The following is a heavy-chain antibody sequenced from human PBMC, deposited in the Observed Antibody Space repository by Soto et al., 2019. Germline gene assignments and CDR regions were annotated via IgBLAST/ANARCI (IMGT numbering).Heavy chain of an antibody. V-gene: IGHV1-69*13. D-gene: IGHD6-6*01. J-gene: IGHJ6*02. CDR2: IIPTFGRT. CDR3: ARDPLSSFAMDV. Sequence: ASVKVSCKASGYTFTSYAISWVRQAPGKGLEWMGKIIPTFGRTNYAQKFQGRLTISADDSTSTAYMELRSLVSEDTAVYYCARDPLSSFAMDVWGQGTTVTVSS. CDR1: GYTFTSYA.